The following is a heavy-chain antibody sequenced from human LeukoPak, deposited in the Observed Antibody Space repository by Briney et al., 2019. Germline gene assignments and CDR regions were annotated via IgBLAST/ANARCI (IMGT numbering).Heavy chain of an antibody. Sequence: SETLSLTCAVYGGSFSGYYWSWIRQPPGKGLEWIGEINHSGSTNYNPSLKSRVTISVDTSKNQFSLKLSSVTAADTAVYYCARTPTSIAARPIFYYYYYMDVWGKGTTVTVSS. CDR1: GGSFSGYY. V-gene: IGHV4-34*01. CDR2: INHSGST. J-gene: IGHJ6*03. CDR3: ARTPTSIAARPIFYYYYYMDV. D-gene: IGHD6-6*01.